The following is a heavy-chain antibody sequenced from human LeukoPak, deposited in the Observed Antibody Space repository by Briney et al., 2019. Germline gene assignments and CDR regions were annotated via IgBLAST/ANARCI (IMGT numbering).Heavy chain of an antibody. Sequence: GGSLRLSCAASGFTFSSYGMHWVRHAPGKGLQWVTFIHSDGSDTNYAESVKGRFTISRDNSKNTVYLQMNSLRAEDTAVYYCAKASGGRGWYSFDIWGQGTMVSVSS. CDR1: GFTFSSYG. CDR2: IHSDGSDT. J-gene: IGHJ3*02. CDR3: AKASGGRGWYSFDI. D-gene: IGHD6-19*01. V-gene: IGHV3-30*02.